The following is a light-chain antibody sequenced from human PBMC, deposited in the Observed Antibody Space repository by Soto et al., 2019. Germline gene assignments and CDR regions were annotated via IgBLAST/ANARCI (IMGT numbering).Light chain of an antibody. J-gene: IGKJ2*01. CDR1: QSISSW. CDR3: QQYNSYSYT. V-gene: IGKV1-5*01. Sequence: DIQMTQSPSTLSASVGDRVTITCRASQSISSWLAWYQQKPGKAPKLLIYDASSVESGVPSRFTGSGSGTKSALTISRLKPDDLATYYCQQYNSYSYTFGQGTKLESK. CDR2: DAS.